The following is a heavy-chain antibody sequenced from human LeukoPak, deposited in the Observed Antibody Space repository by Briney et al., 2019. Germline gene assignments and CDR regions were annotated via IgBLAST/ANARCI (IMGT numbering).Heavy chain of an antibody. CDR1: GFGFSSYD. D-gene: IGHD2-15*01. CDR2: ISGSVSGFGSPT. J-gene: IGHJ5*02. V-gene: IGHV3-23*01. Sequence: GGSLRLSCAASGFGFSSYDMSWVRQAPGKGLEWVSAISGSVSGFGSPTKYADSVKGRFTISRDNAKNSLYLQMNSLRAEDTAVYYCARDPGYCSGGSCYGGWFDPWGQGTLVTVSS. CDR3: ARDPGYCSGGSCYGGWFDP.